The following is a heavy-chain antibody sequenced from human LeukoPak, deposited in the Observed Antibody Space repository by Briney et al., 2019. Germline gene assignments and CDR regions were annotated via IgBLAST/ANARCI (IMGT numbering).Heavy chain of an antibody. D-gene: IGHD3-10*01. J-gene: IGHJ5*02. CDR3: ARHPNPITMVRGQLGNWFDP. CDR1: GGTFSSYA. V-gene: IGHV1-69*01. Sequence: SVKVSCKASGGTFSSYAISWVRQAPGQGLERMGGIIPIFGTANFAQKFQGRVTITADESTSTAYMELSSLRSEDTAVYYCARHPNPITMVRGQLGNWFDPWGQGTLVTVSS. CDR2: IIPIFGTA.